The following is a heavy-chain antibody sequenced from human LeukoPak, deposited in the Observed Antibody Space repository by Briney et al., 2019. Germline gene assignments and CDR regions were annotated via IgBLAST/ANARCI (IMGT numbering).Heavy chain of an antibody. CDR2: VYYTGST. D-gene: IGHD4-17*01. CDR3: ARIDGDLLDS. Sequence: PSETLSLTCSVSGGSFSTYCWTWIRQPPGKGLEYIGYVYYTGSTNYNPSLQSRVAISIDTSKNQFSLKLRSVTAADTAVYFCARIDGDLLDSWGQGTLVAVSS. V-gene: IGHV4-59*08. J-gene: IGHJ4*02. CDR1: GGSFSTYC.